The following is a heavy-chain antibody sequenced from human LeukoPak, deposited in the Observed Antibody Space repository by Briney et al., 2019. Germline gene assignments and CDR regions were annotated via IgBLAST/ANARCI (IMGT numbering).Heavy chain of an antibody. CDR1: GFTFSSYG. CDR3: ANHPAATTTDAFDI. CDR2: ISGSGGST. J-gene: IGHJ3*02. V-gene: IGHV3-23*01. Sequence: GGSLRLSCAASGFTFSSYGMSWVRQAPGKGLEWVSAISGSGGSTYYADSVKGRFTISRDNSKNTLYLQMNSLRAEDTAVYYCANHPAATTTDAFDIWGQGTMVTVSP. D-gene: IGHD2-2*01.